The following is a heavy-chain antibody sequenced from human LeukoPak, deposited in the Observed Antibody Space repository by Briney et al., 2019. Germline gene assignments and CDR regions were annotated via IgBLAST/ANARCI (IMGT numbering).Heavy chain of an antibody. CDR2: ISSSSSYI. CDR1: GFTFSSYS. J-gene: IGHJ6*03. Sequence: GGSLRLSCAASGFTFSSYSMNWVRQAPGKGLEWVSSISSSSSYIYYADSVEGRFTISRDNAKNSLYLQMNSLRAEDTAVYYCARDLAYGSGSYYSLGYYMDVWGKGTTVTVSS. D-gene: IGHD3-10*01. CDR3: ARDLAYGSGSYYSLGYYMDV. V-gene: IGHV3-21*01.